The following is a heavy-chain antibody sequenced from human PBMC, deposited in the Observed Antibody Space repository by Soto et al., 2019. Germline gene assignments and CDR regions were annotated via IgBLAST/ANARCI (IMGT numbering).Heavy chain of an antibody. J-gene: IGHJ4*02. CDR2: ISAYNGNT. V-gene: IGHV1-18*01. CDR3: ARCPALHSDY. CDR1: GYTFTSYV. Sequence: ASVKVSCKASGYTFTSYVISWVRQAPGQGLEWMGWISAYNGNTNYAQKLQGRVTITSDTSASTAYMELSSLRSEDTAVYYCARCPALHSDYWGQGTLVTVSS.